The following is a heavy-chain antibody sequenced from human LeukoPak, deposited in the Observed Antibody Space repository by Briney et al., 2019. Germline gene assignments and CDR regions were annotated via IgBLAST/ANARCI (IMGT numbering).Heavy chain of an antibody. D-gene: IGHD3-22*01. J-gene: IGHJ3*02. V-gene: IGHV3-30*18. CDR1: GFTYSSYG. CDR3: AEPNYYDSSGLEAFDI. CDR2: ISYDGSNK. Sequence: PGGSLRLSCAASGFTYSSYGMHWVRQAPGKGLEWVAVISYDGSNKYYADSVKGRFTISRDNSKNTLYLQMNSLRAEDTAVYYCAEPNYYDSSGLEAFDIWGQGTMVTVSS.